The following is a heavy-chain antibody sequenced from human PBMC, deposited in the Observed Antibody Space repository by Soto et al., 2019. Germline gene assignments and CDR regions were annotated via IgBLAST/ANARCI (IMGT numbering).Heavy chain of an antibody. J-gene: IGHJ4*02. Sequence: SETLSLTCTVSGGSISSSSYYWGWIRQPPGKGLEWIGSIYYSGSTYYNPSLKSRVTISVDTSKNQFSLKLSSVTAADTAVYYCARGDYGDYDIADYWGQGTLVTVSS. CDR1: GGSISSSSYY. V-gene: IGHV4-39*01. CDR3: ARGDYGDYDIADY. CDR2: IYYSGST. D-gene: IGHD4-17*01.